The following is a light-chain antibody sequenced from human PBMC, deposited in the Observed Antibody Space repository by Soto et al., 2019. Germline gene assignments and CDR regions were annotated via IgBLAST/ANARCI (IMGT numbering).Light chain of an antibody. CDR2: NVS. J-gene: IGLJ2*01. CDR1: SSDVGGYNY. V-gene: IGLV2-14*01. CDR3: SSYTSGSRVV. Sequence: QSALNQPASVSGSPGQSITISCTGTSSDVGGYNYVSWYQQHPGKAPKLMIYNVSNRPSGVSNRFSGSKSGNTASPTISGLQAEDEADYYCSSYTSGSRVVFGGGTKLTVL.